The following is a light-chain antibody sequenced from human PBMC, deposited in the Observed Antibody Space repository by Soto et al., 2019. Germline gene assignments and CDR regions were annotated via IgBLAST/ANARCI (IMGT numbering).Light chain of an antibody. CDR1: QSVSSSY. CDR3: QQYGSSPWT. CDR2: GAS. Sequence: EIVLTQSPGTLSLSPGERATLSCRASQSVSSSYLAWYQQKPGQAPRPLIYGASSRAIGIPDRFSGSGSGTDVTLTISRLGPGDFTVYYCQQYGSSPWTFGQGTKEEIK. J-gene: IGKJ1*01. V-gene: IGKV3-20*01.